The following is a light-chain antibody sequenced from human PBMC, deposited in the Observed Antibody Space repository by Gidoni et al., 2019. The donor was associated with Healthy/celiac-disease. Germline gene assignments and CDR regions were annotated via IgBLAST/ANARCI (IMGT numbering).Light chain of an antibody. V-gene: IGLV3-21*04. CDR2: YDS. Sequence: SYVLTQPPSVSVAPGKTARITCGGNNIGSKSVHWYQQKPGQAPVLVIYYDSDRPSGVPAGFSGSNSGNTATLTISRVEAGDEADYYCQVWDSSSDHVVFGGGTKLTVL. J-gene: IGLJ2*01. CDR3: QVWDSSSDHVV. CDR1: NIGSKS.